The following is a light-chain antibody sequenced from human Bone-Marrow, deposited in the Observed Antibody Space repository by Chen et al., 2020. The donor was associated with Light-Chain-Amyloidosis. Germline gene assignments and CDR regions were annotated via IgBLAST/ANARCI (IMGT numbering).Light chain of an antibody. J-gene: IGLJ3*02. CDR1: NIGSTS. CDR2: DDS. Sequence: SYVLTQPSSVSVAPGQTATIACGGNNIGSTSVHWYQQTPGQAPLLVVYDDSARPSGIPERLSGSNSGNTATLTISRVEAGDEADYYCQVWDSSSDRPVFGGGNKLTVL. V-gene: IGLV3-21*02. CDR3: QVWDSSSDRPV.